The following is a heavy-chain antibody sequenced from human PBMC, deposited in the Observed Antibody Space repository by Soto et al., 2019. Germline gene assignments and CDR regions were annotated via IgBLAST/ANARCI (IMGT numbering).Heavy chain of an antibody. D-gene: IGHD2-15*01. Sequence: GGSLRLSCAGSGFTFGDSYMSWIRQAPGKGLEWLSYISPGSRYPAYADPVKGRFTISRDNAKRSLYLQMMSLTAEDTAIYYCVRGGGGGMFDPWGQGTMVTVSS. CDR2: ISPGSRYP. CDR1: GFTFGDSY. V-gene: IGHV3-11*06. J-gene: IGHJ5*02. CDR3: VRGGGGGMFDP.